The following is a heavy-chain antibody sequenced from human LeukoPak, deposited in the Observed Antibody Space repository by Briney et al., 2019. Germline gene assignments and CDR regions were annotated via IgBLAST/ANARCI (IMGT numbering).Heavy chain of an antibody. CDR3: ARDRGQQLVTYYFDY. V-gene: IGHV3-7*01. CDR1: GFTFSSYW. J-gene: IGHJ4*02. D-gene: IGHD6-13*01. CDR2: IKQDGSEK. Sequence: GGSLRLSCAASGFTFSSYWMSWVRQAPGKGLEWVANIKQDGSEKYYVDSVKGRFTISRDNAKNSLYLQMNSLRAEDTAVYYCARDRGQQLVTYYFDYWGQGTLVTVSS.